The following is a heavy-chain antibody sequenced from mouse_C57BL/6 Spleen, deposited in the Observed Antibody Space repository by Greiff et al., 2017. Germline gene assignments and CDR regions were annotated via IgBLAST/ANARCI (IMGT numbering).Heavy chain of an antibody. V-gene: IGHV6-3*01. CDR3: TGHDCGSSYGYGYFDV. CDR1: GFTFSNYW. CDR2: IRLNSDNYAS. Sequence: EVKLMESGGGLVQPGGSMKLSCVASGFTFSNYWMNWVRQSPEKGLEWVAQIRLNSDNYASHYAESVKGKCNISRDDSKSSVDRKMNNIRAGDTGTEYCTGHDCGSSYGYGYFDVWGTGTTVTVSS. D-gene: IGHD1-1*01. J-gene: IGHJ1*03.